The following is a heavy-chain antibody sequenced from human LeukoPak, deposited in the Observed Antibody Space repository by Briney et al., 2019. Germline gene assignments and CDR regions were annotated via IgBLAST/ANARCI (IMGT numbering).Heavy chain of an antibody. Sequence: GGSLRLSCEASGFTFSDYEMNWVRQAPGKGLEWLSYISSSSSIIYYADSVKGRFTISRDNAKNSLYLQMNSLRDEDTAVYYCARDGDSSGYYAAFDIWGQGTMVTVSS. CDR1: GFTFSDYE. J-gene: IGHJ3*02. D-gene: IGHD3-22*01. CDR3: ARDGDSSGYYAAFDI. CDR2: ISSSSSII. V-gene: IGHV3-48*02.